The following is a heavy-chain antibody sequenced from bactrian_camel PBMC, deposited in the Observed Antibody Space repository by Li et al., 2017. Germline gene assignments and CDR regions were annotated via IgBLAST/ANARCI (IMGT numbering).Heavy chain of an antibody. V-gene: IGHV3S1*01. Sequence: HVQLVESGGGLVQPGGSLKLSCAASGFSLNNYWIHWVRQAPGKGLEWVSIITSGSEYIYYEDSLKGRFAVSRDDAKNTVYLQMNSLNAEDTAVYYCVRVEGGNWYYGMDYWGKGTQVTVS. CDR2: ITSGSEYI. D-gene: IGHD8*01. CDR1: GFSLNNYW. J-gene: IGHJ7*01.